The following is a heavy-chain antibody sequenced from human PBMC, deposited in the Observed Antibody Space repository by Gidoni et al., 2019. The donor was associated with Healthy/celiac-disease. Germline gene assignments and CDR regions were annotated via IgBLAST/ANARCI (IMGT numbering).Heavy chain of an antibody. CDR1: GFPFSIYA. CDR3: ARDFRATVYPSPYGMDV. Sequence: QVQLVESGGGVVQPGRSLRLACDASGFPFSIYAMHWVRQAQGKGPEGVAVISYDGSNKYYADSVNGLFTISRDNSKNTLYLQMNSLRAEDTAVYYCARDFRATVYPSPYGMDVWGQGTTVTVSS. CDR2: ISYDGSNK. J-gene: IGHJ6*02. D-gene: IGHD2-2*02. V-gene: IGHV3-30-3*01.